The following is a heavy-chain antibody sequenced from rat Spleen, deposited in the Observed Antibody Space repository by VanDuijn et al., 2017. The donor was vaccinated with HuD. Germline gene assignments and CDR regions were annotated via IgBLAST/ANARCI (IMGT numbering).Heavy chain of an antibody. J-gene: IGHJ3*01. D-gene: IGHD1-4*01. CDR1: GFTFSSFP. CDR3: TRHDYPGVTTNWFTH. CDR2: ISSGGGGI. V-gene: IGHV5-46*01. Sequence: EVQLVESGGGLVQPGRSLKLSCAASGFTFSSFPMAWVRQAPKKGLEWVAYISSGGGGIYYRDSVRGRFTISSDNAKTTLYLQMVSLRSEDTATYYCTRHDYPGVTTNWFTHWGQGTLVTVSS.